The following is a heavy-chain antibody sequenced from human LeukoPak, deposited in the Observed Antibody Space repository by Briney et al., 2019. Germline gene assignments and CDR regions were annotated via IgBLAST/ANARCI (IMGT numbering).Heavy chain of an antibody. CDR3: ARGVELATELPTEWFDP. V-gene: IGHV4-39*07. Sequence: SETLSLTCTVSGGSISSTIYYGGWIRQPPGKGLQWIGSIFYSGSTSYNPSLQNRLTISKDTSKNQFSLKLSSVTAADTAVYYCARGVELATELPTEWFDPWGQGTLVTVSS. J-gene: IGHJ5*02. CDR1: GGSISSTIYY. CDR2: IFYSGST. D-gene: IGHD5-24*01.